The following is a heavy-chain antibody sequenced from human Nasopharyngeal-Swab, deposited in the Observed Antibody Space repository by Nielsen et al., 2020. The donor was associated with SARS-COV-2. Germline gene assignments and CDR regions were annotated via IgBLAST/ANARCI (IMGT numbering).Heavy chain of an antibody. D-gene: IGHD1-7*01. CDR2: IYYSGST. Sequence: RQAPGKGLEWIGYIYYSGSTNHNPSLKSRVTISVDTPKNQFSLKLSSVTAADTAVYYCARGGPGLELFSRFDPWGQGTLVTVSS. J-gene: IGHJ5*02. CDR3: ARGGPGLELFSRFDP. V-gene: IGHV4-59*01.